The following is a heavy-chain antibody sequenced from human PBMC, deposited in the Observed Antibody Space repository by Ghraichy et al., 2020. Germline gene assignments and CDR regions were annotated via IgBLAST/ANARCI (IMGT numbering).Heavy chain of an antibody. CDR3: ARRSNLGIVGH. CDR2: ISYTGST. Sequence: ETLSLTCTVSGASIISSYNWGWIRQPPGKGLEWIGSISYTGSTYYNPSLKSRVTISVDTSTNQFSLELNSVTAADTAVYYCARRSNLGIVGHWGQGTLVTVSS. CDR1: GASIISSYN. J-gene: IGHJ4*02. D-gene: IGHD7-27*01. V-gene: IGHV4-39*01.